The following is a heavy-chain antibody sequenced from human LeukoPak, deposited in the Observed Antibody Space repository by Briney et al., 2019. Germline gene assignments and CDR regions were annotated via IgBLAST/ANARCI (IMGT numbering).Heavy chain of an antibody. CDR2: ISGSGGST. D-gene: IGHD2-2*01. J-gene: IGHJ4*02. CDR3: ARDGCSSTSCESDY. Sequence: PGGSLRLSCAASGFTFSSYAMSWVRQAPGKGLEWVSAISGSGGSTYYADSVKGRFTISRDNSKNTLYLQMNSLRAEDTAVYYCARDGCSSTSCESDYWGQGTLVTVSS. V-gene: IGHV3-23*01. CDR1: GFTFSSYA.